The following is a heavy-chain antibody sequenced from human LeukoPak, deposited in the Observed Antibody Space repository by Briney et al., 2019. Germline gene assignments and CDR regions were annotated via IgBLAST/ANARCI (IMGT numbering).Heavy chain of an antibody. CDR2: IYYSGST. Sequence: SETLSLTCTVSGGSISSYYWSWIRQPPGKGLEWIGYIYYSGSTNYNPSLKGRVTISVDTSKNQFSLKPSSVTAADTAVYYCAREPLTGWFDPWGQGTLVTVSS. CDR3: AREPLTGWFDP. J-gene: IGHJ5*02. V-gene: IGHV4-59*01. D-gene: IGHD7-27*01. CDR1: GGSISSYY.